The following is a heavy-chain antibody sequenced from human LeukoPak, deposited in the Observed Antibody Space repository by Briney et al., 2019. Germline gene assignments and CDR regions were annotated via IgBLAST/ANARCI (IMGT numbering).Heavy chain of an antibody. V-gene: IGHV3-30-3*01. D-gene: IGHD2-2*01. J-gene: IGHJ6*02. CDR2: ISYDGSNK. CDR3: ARDGPWVVVPAAEYYYYYGMDV. Sequence: PGGSLRLSCAASGFTFSSYAMHWVRQAPGKGLEWVAVISYDGSNKYYVDSVKGRFTISRDNSKNTLYLQMNSLRAEDTAVYYCARDGPWVVVPAAEYYYYYGMDVWGQGTTVTVSS. CDR1: GFTFSSYA.